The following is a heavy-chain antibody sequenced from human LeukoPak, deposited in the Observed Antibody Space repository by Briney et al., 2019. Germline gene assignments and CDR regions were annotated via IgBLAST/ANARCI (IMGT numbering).Heavy chain of an antibody. V-gene: IGHV4-59*12. J-gene: IGHJ3*02. D-gene: IGHD2-15*01. CDR2: IYYDGST. CDR3: ARDSLDIVVVVAATGAFDI. CDR1: GGSITSYY. Sequence: SETLSLTCTVSGGSITSYYWNWIRQSPERGLEWIGYIYYDGSTSYNPSLKSRVSISLDTPKNQFSLKLSSVTAADTAVYYCARDSLDIVVVVAATGAFDIWGQGTMVTVSS.